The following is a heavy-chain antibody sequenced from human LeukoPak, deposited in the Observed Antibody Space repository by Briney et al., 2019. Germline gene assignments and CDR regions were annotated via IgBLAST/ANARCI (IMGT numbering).Heavy chain of an antibody. J-gene: IGHJ4*02. CDR1: GGSISSSSYY. CDR2: IYYSGST. Sequence: SETLSLTCTVSGGSISSSSYYWGWIRQPPGKGLKWIGSIYYSGSTYYNPSLKSRVTISVDTSKNQFSLKLSSVTAADTAVYYCARAHLGPFDYWGQGTLVTVSS. V-gene: IGHV4-39*07. CDR3: ARAHLGPFDY. D-gene: IGHD3-16*01.